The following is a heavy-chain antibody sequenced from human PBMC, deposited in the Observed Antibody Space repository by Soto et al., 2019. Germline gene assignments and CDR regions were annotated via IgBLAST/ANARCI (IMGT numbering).Heavy chain of an antibody. CDR3: ARPGTKYSSSSPFYFDY. CDR1: GGSFSGYY. CDR2: INHSGST. V-gene: IGHV4-34*01. J-gene: IGHJ4*02. Sequence: SETLSLTCAVYGGSFSGYYWSWSRQPPGKGLEWIGEINHSGSTNYNPSLKSRVTISVDTSKNQFSLKLSSVTAADTAVYYCARPGTKYSSSSPFYFDYWGQGTLVTVSS. D-gene: IGHD6-6*01.